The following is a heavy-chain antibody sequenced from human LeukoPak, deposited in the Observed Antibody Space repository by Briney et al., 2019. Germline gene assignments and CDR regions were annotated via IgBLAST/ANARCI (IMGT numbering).Heavy chain of an antibody. Sequence: GGSLRLSCAASGITVSSIYMSWVRQAPGKGLEWVAFIRNDGGIKYYADSVKGRFTISRDNSMNTLYLQMNSLRAEDTAVYYCAKTGSSSWGFFDFWGQGTLVTVSS. D-gene: IGHD6-13*01. CDR3: AKTGSSSWGFFDF. CDR1: GITVSSIY. J-gene: IGHJ4*02. CDR2: IRNDGGIK. V-gene: IGHV3-30*02.